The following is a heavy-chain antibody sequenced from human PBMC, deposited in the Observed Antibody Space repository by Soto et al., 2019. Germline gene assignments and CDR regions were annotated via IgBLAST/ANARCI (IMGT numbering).Heavy chain of an antibody. V-gene: IGHV3-23*01. Sequence: GSLRLSCAASGFTFTNFAMSWVRQAPGKGLEWVSTIGGGDGTTYYADSVKGRFTISRDNSKNTLYLQMNSLRAEDTAVYYCALLNPGAFDYWGQGTLVTVSS. J-gene: IGHJ4*02. CDR3: ALLNPGAFDY. CDR2: IGGGDGTT. CDR1: GFTFTNFA.